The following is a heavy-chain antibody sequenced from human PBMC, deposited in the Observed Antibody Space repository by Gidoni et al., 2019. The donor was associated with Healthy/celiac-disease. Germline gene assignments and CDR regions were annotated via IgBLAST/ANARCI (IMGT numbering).Heavy chain of an antibody. D-gene: IGHD1-26*01. CDR1: GGSISSSSYY. J-gene: IGHJ6*02. Sequence: QLQLQESGPGLVKLSETLSLTCTVSGGSISSSSYYWCWIRQPPGKGLEWIVSIYYSASNYYNPSLKSRVTISVDTSKIRFSLKLGSVTAADTAVYYCASVRGANGVDYYGMDVWGQGTTVTVSS. CDR3: ASVRGANGVDYYGMDV. CDR2: IYYSASN. V-gene: IGHV4-39*01.